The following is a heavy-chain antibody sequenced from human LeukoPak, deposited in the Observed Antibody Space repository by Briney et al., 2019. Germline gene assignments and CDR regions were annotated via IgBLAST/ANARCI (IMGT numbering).Heavy chain of an antibody. CDR2: INHSGST. D-gene: IGHD3-22*01. CDR1: GGSFSGYY. V-gene: IGHV4-34*01. CDR3: ARGPAYYDSSGYYYFDY. Sequence: SETLSPTCAVYGGSFSGYYWSWIRQPPGKGLEWIGEINHSGSTNYNPSLKSRVTISVDTSKNQFSLKLSSVTAADTAVYYCARGPAYYDSSGYYYFDYWGQGTLVTVSS. J-gene: IGHJ4*02.